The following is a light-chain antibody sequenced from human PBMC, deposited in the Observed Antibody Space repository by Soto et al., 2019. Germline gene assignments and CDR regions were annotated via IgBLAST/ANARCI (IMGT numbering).Light chain of an antibody. CDR2: GAS. CDR1: QSVSSSY. V-gene: IGKV3-20*01. CDR3: QQYGSSPTWT. J-gene: IGKJ1*01. Sequence: EIVLTQSPGTLSLSPGERATLSCRASQSVSSSYLAWYQQKPGQAPMLLIYGASSRATGIPERFSGRGSGTYFSLTSSRREPEEFAVYYCQQYGSSPTWTFGQGTKVEI.